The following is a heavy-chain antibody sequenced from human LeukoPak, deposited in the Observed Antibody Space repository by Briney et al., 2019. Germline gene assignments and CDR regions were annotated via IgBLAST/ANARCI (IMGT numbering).Heavy chain of an antibody. Sequence: TSETLSLTCTVSGGSISSYYWSWIRQPPGKGLECIGYIHYTGSTNYNPSLKSRVTISVDTSKNQFSLKLNSVTAADTAVYYCARGGYYGSGNDFRFDPWGQGTLVTVSS. CDR1: GGSISSYY. J-gene: IGHJ5*02. CDR3: ARGGYYGSGNDFRFDP. D-gene: IGHD3-10*01. V-gene: IGHV4-59*01. CDR2: IHYTGST.